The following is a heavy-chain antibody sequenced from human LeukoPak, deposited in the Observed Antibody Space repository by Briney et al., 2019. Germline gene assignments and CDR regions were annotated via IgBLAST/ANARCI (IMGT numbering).Heavy chain of an antibody. CDR3: ARGGTLFTYFDS. J-gene: IGHJ4*02. Sequence: SETLSLTCSASGGSTSDYYWNWIRQPAGQGLEWLGRIYYTGNTAYNPSLESRLTMSLDTAKNQFSLKVTSVTAADTAVYYCARGGTLFTYFDSWGQGTLVTVSS. V-gene: IGHV4-4*07. CDR1: GGSTSDYY. D-gene: IGHD3-10*02. CDR2: IYYTGNT.